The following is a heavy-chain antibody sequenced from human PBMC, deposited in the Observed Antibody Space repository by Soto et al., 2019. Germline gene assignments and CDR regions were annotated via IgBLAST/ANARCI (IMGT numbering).Heavy chain of an antibody. Sequence: EVQLVESGGGLVQPGGSLRLSCAASGFTFSNYWMSWVRQAPGKGLQWVANINQDGSEKYYVDSVKGRLTISRDNSKNSLYLQMNTLRAEDTSVYYCASPQKWLAQRGDLDYWGQGTLVTVSS. CDR2: INQDGSEK. D-gene: IGHD6-19*01. CDR1: GFTFSNYW. V-gene: IGHV3-7*05. CDR3: ASPQKWLAQRGDLDY. J-gene: IGHJ4*02.